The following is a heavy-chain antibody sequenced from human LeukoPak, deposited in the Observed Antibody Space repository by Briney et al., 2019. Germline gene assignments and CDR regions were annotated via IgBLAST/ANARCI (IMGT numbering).Heavy chain of an antibody. V-gene: IGHV1-2*04. J-gene: IGHJ4*02. CDR2: INPNSGGT. Sequence: EASVKVSCKASGYTFTGYYMHWVRQAPGQGLEWMGWINPNSGGTNYAQKFQGWVTMTRDTSISTAYMELSRLRPDDTAVYYCARSSTMVRGVITSPLGYWGQGTLVTVSS. D-gene: IGHD3-10*01. CDR1: GYTFTGYY. CDR3: ARSSTMVRGVITSPLGY.